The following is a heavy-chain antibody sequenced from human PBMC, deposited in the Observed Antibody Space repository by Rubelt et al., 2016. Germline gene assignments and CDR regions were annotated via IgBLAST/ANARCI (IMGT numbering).Heavy chain of an antibody. CDR2: INSDGSST. CDR3: ARDHFGILAYCGGDCYSRGDY. D-gene: IGHD2-21*02. V-gene: IGHV3-74*01. Sequence: VRQAPGKGLVWVSRINSDGSSTSYADSVKGRFTISRDNAKNTLYLQMNSLRAEDTAVYYCARDHFGILAYCGGDCYSRGDYWGQGTLVTVSS. J-gene: IGHJ4*02.